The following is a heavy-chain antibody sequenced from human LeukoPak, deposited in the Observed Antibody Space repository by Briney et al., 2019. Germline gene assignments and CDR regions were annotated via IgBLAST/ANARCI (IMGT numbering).Heavy chain of an antibody. J-gene: IGHJ3*02. CDR1: GGSISSYY. Sequence: PSETLSLTCTVSGGSISSYYWSWIRQPAGKGLEWIGRIYTSGSTNYNPSLKSRVTVSVDTSKNQFSLKLSSVTAADTAVYYCARAYSSSSWGAFDIWGQGTMVTVSS. D-gene: IGHD6-6*01. CDR3: ARAYSSSSWGAFDI. V-gene: IGHV4-4*07. CDR2: IYTSGST.